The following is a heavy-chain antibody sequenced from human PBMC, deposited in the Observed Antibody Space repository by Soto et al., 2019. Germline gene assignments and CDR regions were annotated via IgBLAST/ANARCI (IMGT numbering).Heavy chain of an antibody. CDR3: VAGPDRAKSSY. V-gene: IGHV4-59*01. Sequence: SETLSLTCTVSGGSINDYYWGWTRQPPGKGLEWIAYGLRPDYTGYNPSRRNRVTISSDTSKNQFSLRLISVTAADTAVYYCVAGPDRAKSSYWGQGTLVTVSS. J-gene: IGHJ4*01. CDR1: GGSINDYY. CDR2: GLRPDYT. D-gene: IGHD1-26*01.